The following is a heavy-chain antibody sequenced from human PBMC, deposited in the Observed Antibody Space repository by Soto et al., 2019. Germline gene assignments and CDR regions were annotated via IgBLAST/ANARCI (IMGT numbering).Heavy chain of an antibody. CDR3: AKGPLGDCSSTSCYFPPFDY. CDR2: ISYDGSSK. Sequence: PGGSLRLSCAASGFTFSSYGMHWVRQAPGKGLEWVAVISYDGSSKYYADSVKGRFTISRDNSKNTLYLQMNSLRAEDTAVYYCAKGPLGDCSSTSCYFPPFDYWGQGTLVTVSS. J-gene: IGHJ4*02. D-gene: IGHD2-2*01. V-gene: IGHV3-30*18. CDR1: GFTFSSYG.